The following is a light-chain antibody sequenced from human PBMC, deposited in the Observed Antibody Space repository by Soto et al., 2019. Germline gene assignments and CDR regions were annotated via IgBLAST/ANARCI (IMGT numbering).Light chain of an antibody. CDR3: QQYGGSSWT. Sequence: VFTQSPYSLCLSPGERATLSCRASQSISISYIAWYQQQTGQAPRLLIYSTSIRATGIPDRFSGSGSGTDFTLTISKLEPGDVAVYYCQQYGGSSWTFGQGTKVDIK. V-gene: IGKV3-20*01. J-gene: IGKJ1*01. CDR2: STS. CDR1: QSISISY.